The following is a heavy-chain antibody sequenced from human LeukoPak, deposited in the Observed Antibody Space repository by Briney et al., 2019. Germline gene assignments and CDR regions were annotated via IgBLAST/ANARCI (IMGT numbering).Heavy chain of an antibody. Sequence: GGSLRLSCIASGFTFSNYWMSWVRQAPGKGLEWVANIKEDGSEKYYVDSVKGRFSISRDNAKNSLYLQMNSLRAEDTAVYYCAKNRGGSYSGSDYWGQGTLVTVSS. CDR2: IKEDGSEK. J-gene: IGHJ4*02. V-gene: IGHV3-7*03. CDR3: AKNRGGSYSGSDY. D-gene: IGHD1-26*01. CDR1: GFTFSNYW.